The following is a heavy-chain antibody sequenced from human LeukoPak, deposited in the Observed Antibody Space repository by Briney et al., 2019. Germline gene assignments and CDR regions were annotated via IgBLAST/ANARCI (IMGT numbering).Heavy chain of an antibody. CDR2: IYYSGST. D-gene: IGHD6-19*01. Sequence: SETLSLTCTVSGGSISSSSYYWGWIRQPPGKGLEWIGSIYYSGSTYYNPSLKSRVTISVDTSKNQFSLKLSSVTAPDTAVIYCARHFKRCSGWFNEYFQHWGKGTLLTVSS. J-gene: IGHJ1*01. V-gene: IGHV4-39*01. CDR1: GGSISSSSYY. CDR3: ARHFKRCSGWFNEYFQH.